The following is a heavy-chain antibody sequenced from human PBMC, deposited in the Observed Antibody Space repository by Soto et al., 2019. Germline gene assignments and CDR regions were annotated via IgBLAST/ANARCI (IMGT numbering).Heavy chain of an antibody. J-gene: IGHJ4*02. CDR1: GGSISSYY. CDR2: ISYSGST. D-gene: IGHD1-26*01. CDR3: ARGGGSYHHFDS. V-gene: IGHV4-59*01. Sequence: SETLSLTCTVSGGSISSYYWSWIRQPPGKGLEWIGYISYSGSTNYNPSLKSRVTISVDTSKNQFSLKLTSVTAADTAVYCCARGGGSYHHFDSWGQGTLVTVSS.